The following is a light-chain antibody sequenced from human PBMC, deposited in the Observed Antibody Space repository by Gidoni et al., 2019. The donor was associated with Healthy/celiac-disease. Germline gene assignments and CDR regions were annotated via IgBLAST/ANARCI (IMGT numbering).Light chain of an antibody. J-gene: IGKJ2*01. CDR2: GAS. CDR3: QRYGSSPMYT. Sequence: EIVLTQPPGTLSLSPGERATPSCRASQSVSSSYLAWYQQKPGQAPRLLIYGASSRATGIPDRFSGSGSGTDFTLTISRLEPEDFAVYYCQRYGSSPMYTFGQGTKLEIK. CDR1: QSVSSSY. V-gene: IGKV3-20*01.